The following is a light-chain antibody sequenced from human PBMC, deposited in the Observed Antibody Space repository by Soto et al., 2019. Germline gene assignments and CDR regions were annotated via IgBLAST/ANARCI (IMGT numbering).Light chain of an antibody. V-gene: IGKV3-11*01. CDR3: QQRSNWPPIT. CDR1: HIVKTF. CDR2: DAS. J-gene: IGKJ5*01. Sequence: EIVLTQSPSTRSLSPWERSTLSCRASHIVKTFLVWYQQRPGQAPRLLIHDASHRAAGIPARFSGSGFGTDFTLTISSLEPEDAAVYYCQQRSNWPPITFGQGTRLEI.